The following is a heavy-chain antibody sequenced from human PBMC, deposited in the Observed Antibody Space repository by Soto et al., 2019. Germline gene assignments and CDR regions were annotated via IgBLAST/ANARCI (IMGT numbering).Heavy chain of an antibody. Sequence: PGGSLRLSCAASGVTFRSYAMSWVRQAPWKGLEWVSAISGSGGSTYYADSVKGRFTISRDNSKNTLYLQMNSLRAEDTAVYYCAKVPYYDIWTGPPWFDSLRQGSPITVSS. V-gene: IGHV3-23*01. D-gene: IGHD3-9*01. CDR2: ISGSGGST. CDR1: GVTFRSYA. CDR3: AKVPYYDIWTGPPWFDS. J-gene: IGHJ5*01.